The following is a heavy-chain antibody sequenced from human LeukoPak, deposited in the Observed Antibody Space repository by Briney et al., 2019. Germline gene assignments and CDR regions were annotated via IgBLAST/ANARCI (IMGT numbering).Heavy chain of an antibody. CDR2: THYSGTG. D-gene: IGHD3-22*01. V-gene: IGHV4-59*01. J-gene: IGHJ4*02. CDR1: GGPITASY. Sequence: SETLSLTCAVSGGPITASYWSWIRQPPGKGLEWIGYTHYSGTGNYNPSLKSRVTISIDTSKNRLSLRLTSVAAADTAVYYCARVRFYDTTGYSTSYYLDYWGQGALVTVSS. CDR3: ARVRFYDTTGYSTSYYLDY.